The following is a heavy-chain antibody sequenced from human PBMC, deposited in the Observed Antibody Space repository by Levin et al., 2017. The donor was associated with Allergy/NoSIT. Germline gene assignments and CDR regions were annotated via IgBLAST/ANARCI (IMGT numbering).Heavy chain of an antibody. CDR2: IDPSDSYS. V-gene: IGHV5-10-1*01. Sequence: GESLKISCKGSGYSFTSYWISWVRQMPGKGLEWMGRIDPSDSYSNYSPSFQGHVSISTDKSISTAYLQWSSLKASDTAIYYCARRYGSGSYNWFDPWGQGTQVTVSS. CDR3: ARRYGSGSYNWFDP. J-gene: IGHJ5*02. D-gene: IGHD3-10*01. CDR1: GYSFTSYW.